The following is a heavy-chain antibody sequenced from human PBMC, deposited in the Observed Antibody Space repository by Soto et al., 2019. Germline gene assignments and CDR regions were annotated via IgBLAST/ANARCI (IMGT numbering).Heavy chain of an antibody. CDR3: ASGLGYCSGGSCSGGTDV. CDR2: IDYSGST. Sequence: QVQLQESGPGLVKPSQTLSLTCTVSGCSISSGGYYWSWFRQHPGKVLEWIGYIDYSGSTYYNPSLKSRVTISVDTSKNQFSLKLRSVTAADTVVYYCASGLGYCSGGSCSGGTDVWGQGTTVTVSS. CDR1: GCSISSGGYY. V-gene: IGHV4-31*03. D-gene: IGHD2-15*01. J-gene: IGHJ6*02.